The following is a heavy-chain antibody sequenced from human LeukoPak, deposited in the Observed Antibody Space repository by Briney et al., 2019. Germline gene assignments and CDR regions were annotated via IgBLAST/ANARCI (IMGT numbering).Heavy chain of an antibody. V-gene: IGHV1-18*01. CDR3: ARDLLMYYDFWSGSPHPNQFDY. D-gene: IGHD3-3*01. Sequence: ASVKVSCKASGYTFTSYGISWVRQAPGQGLEWMGWISAYNGNTNYAQKLQGRVTMTTDTSTSTAYMELRSLRSDDTAVYYCARDLLMYYDFWSGSPHPNQFDYWGQGTLVTVSS. J-gene: IGHJ4*02. CDR2: ISAYNGNT. CDR1: GYTFTSYG.